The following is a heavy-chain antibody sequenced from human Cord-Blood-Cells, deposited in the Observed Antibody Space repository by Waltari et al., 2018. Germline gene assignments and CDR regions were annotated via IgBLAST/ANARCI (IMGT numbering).Heavy chain of an antibody. D-gene: IGHD1-26*01. Sequence: QVQLVKSGAEVKKPGASVKVSCKASGYTFTGYYLHWVRRAPGQGLEWIVWNNTNIGGTNKAQKCQGRSTMTRDTSSSTAYMELSRLRSDDTAVYYCAIELVGADAFDIWGQGTMVTVSS. V-gene: IGHV1-2*02. CDR3: AIELVGADAFDI. CDR1: GYTFTGYY. CDR2: NNTNIGGT. J-gene: IGHJ3*02.